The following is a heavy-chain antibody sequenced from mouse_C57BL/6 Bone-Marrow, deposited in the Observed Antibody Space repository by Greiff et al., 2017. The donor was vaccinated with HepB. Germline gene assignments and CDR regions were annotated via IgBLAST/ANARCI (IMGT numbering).Heavy chain of an antibody. Sequence: QVQLQQSGPELVKPGASVKISCKASGYAFSSSWMNWVKQRPGKGLEWIGRIYPGDGDTNYNGKFKGKATLTADKSSSTAYMQLSSLTSEDSAVYFCARNFPGYYYGSERDWYFDVWGTGTTVTVSS. CDR1: GYAFSSSW. J-gene: IGHJ1*03. CDR2: IYPGDGDT. V-gene: IGHV1-82*01. CDR3: ARNFPGYYYGSERDWYFDV. D-gene: IGHD1-1*01.